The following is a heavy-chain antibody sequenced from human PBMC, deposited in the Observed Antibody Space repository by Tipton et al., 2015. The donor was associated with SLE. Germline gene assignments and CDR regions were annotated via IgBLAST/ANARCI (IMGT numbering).Heavy chain of an antibody. D-gene: IGHD6-13*01. V-gene: IGHV4-59*11. CDR2: IYYSGST. CDR3: ARVPIAGAGAFDI. CDR1: GGSISSHY. Sequence: TLSLTCTVSGGSISSHYWSWIRQPPGKGLEWIGYIYYSGSTNYNPSLTSRVTISVDTSKNQFSLKLSSVTAADTAVYYCARVPIAGAGAFDIWGQGTMVTVSS. J-gene: IGHJ3*02.